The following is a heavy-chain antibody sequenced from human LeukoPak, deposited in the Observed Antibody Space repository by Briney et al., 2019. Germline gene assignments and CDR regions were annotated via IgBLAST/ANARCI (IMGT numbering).Heavy chain of an antibody. Sequence: GGSLRLSCAASGFTFSSYAMSWVRQAPGKGLEWVANIKQDGSEKYYVDSVKGRFTISRDNAKNSLYLQMNSLRAEDTAVYYCARDLGGFAWSPYWGQGTLVTVSS. J-gene: IGHJ4*02. D-gene: IGHD3-16*01. V-gene: IGHV3-7*01. CDR3: ARDLGGFAWSPY. CDR1: GFTFSSYA. CDR2: IKQDGSEK.